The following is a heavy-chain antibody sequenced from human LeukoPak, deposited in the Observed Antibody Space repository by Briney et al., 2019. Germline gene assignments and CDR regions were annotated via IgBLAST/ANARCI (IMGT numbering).Heavy chain of an antibody. CDR1: GGSISSGSNY. D-gene: IGHD6-13*01. J-gene: IGHJ5*02. CDR3: AREVDSSSWPNWFDP. CDR2: IYTSGST. Sequence: SQTLSLTCTVSGGSISSGSNYWSWLRQPAGKGLEWIGRIYTSGSTNYNPSLKSRVTISVDRSKNQFSLKLSSVTAADTAVYYCAREVDSSSWPNWFDPWGQGTLVTVSS. V-gene: IGHV4-61*02.